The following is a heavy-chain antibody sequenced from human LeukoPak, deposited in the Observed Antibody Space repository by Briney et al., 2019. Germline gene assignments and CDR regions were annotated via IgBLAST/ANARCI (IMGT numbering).Heavy chain of an antibody. CDR1: GFTFDDYG. D-gene: IGHD4-23*01. Sequence: PGGSLRLSCAASGFTFDDYGMSWVRHAPGKGLEWVSRIDWNGGSTGYADSVKGRFTISRDNAKNSLYLQMNSLRVEDTALYYCARDLGSLGGYSDYWGQGALVTVSS. CDR3: ARDLGSLGGYSDY. J-gene: IGHJ4*02. V-gene: IGHV3-20*04. CDR2: IDWNGGST.